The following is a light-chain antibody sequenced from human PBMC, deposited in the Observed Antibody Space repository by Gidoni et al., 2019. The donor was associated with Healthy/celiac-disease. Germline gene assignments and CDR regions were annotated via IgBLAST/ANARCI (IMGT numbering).Light chain of an antibody. V-gene: IGKV3-20*01. CDR1: QSVSSSY. CDR2: GAS. Sequence: ELVLTQSPGTLSLSPGERATLSCRASQSVSSSYLAWYQQKPGQAPRLLIYGASSRATGIPDRFSGSGSGTDFTLTISRLEPEDFAVYYCQQYGGTFGQGTKVEIK. CDR3: QQYGGT. J-gene: IGKJ1*01.